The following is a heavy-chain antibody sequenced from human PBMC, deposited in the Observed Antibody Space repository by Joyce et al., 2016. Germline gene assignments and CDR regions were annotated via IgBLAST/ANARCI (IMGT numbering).Heavy chain of an antibody. V-gene: IGHV4-30-2*01. CDR3: ARAYGSGSYSYYYGMDV. D-gene: IGHD3-10*01. CDR1: GGSVSSGGYS. CDR2: IYHSEST. Sequence: QMQLQESGPGLVKPSQTLSLTCAVSGGSVSSGGYSWTWIRQPPGKGLEWIGHIYHSESTYYNPSLQSRVTMSVDRSKNQFSLKLGSVTAADTAVYYCARAYGSGSYSYYYGMDVWGQGTTVTVSS. J-gene: IGHJ6*02.